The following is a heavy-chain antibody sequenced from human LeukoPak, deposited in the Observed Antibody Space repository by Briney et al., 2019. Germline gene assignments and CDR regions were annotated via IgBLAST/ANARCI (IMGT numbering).Heavy chain of an antibody. CDR2: INNDGSST. D-gene: IGHD5-24*01. Sequence: GGSLRLSCAASGFTFSSYWMYWVRQAPGKGLVWVSRINNDGSSTNYADSVKGRFTISRDNAKNSLYLQMNSLRAEDTAVYYCARDQTILYYFDYWGQGTLVTVSS. V-gene: IGHV3-74*01. CDR3: ARDQTILYYFDY. J-gene: IGHJ4*02. CDR1: GFTFSSYW.